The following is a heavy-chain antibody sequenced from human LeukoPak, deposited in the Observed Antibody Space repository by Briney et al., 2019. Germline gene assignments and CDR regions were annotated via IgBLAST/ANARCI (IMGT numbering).Heavy chain of an antibody. D-gene: IGHD3-16*02. CDR2: IYYSGST. J-gene: IGHJ4*02. CDR3: ARTYYDYIWGSYLHFDY. Sequence: SETLSLTCTVSGGSISSYYWSWIRQPPGKGLEWIGYIYYSGSTNYNPPLKSRVTISVDTSKNQFSLKLSSVTAADTAVYYCARTYYDYIWGSYLHFDYWGQGTLVTVSS. V-gene: IGHV4-59*01. CDR1: GGSISSYY.